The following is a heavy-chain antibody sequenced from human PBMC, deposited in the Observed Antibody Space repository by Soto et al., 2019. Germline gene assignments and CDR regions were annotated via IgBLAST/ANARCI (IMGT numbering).Heavy chain of an antibody. J-gene: IGHJ4*02. Sequence: QVQLVESGGGVVQPGMSLRLSCAASGFTFSSYGMHWVRQAPGKGLEWVALISYDGSDKYYADSVKGRFTISRDNSKNTLYLQMNRLRVEDTAVYYCGAGQYFSDYWGQGTLVTVSS. D-gene: IGHD6-19*01. CDR3: GAGQYFSDY. CDR1: GFTFSSYG. CDR2: ISYDGSDK. V-gene: IGHV3-30*03.